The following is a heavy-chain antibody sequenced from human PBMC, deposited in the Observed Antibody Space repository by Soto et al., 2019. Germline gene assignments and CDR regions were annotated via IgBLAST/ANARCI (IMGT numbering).Heavy chain of an antibody. D-gene: IGHD7-27*01. CDR3: AKVPRNWGVDH. CDR2: MNPNNGNT. CDR1: GYTFIDYD. V-gene: IGHV1-8*01. J-gene: IGHJ1*01. Sequence: QVQLVQSGAEVKQPGASVKVSCKASGYTFIDYDINWFRQATGQGLEWMGWMNPNNGNTGYAQNFQCRVTMTRSTSISTAYMELSTLRSEDTAVYYCAKVPRNWGVDHWGQGTLVIVSS.